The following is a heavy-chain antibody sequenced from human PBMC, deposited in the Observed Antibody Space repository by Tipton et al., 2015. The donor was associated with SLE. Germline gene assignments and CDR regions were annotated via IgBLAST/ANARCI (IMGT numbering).Heavy chain of an antibody. D-gene: IGHD1-26*01. CDR2: VYYTGST. V-gene: IGHV4-59*02. CDR3: AKDSGTYYFDF. Sequence: TLSLTCTFSGGSVTGFYWSWIRQSPGKGLEWIGYVYYTGSTKYNPSLKSRVAMSVDTSRNQFSLKLNSVTAADTAVYYCAKDSGTYYFDFWGQGVLVNVSS. CDR1: GGSVTGFY. J-gene: IGHJ4*02.